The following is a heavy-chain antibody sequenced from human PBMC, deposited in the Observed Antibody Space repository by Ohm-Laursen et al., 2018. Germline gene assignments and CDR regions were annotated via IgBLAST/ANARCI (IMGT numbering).Heavy chain of an antibody. CDR2: ISSSSSTI. Sequence: GSLRLSCAATGFTFSSYSMNWVRQAPGKGLEWVSYISSSSSTIYYADSVKGRFTISRDNAKNSLYLQMNSLRAEDTAVYYCAREVIAAAASWFDPWGQGTLVTVSS. CDR3: AREVIAAAASWFDP. D-gene: IGHD6-13*01. V-gene: IGHV3-48*01. CDR1: GFTFSSYS. J-gene: IGHJ5*02.